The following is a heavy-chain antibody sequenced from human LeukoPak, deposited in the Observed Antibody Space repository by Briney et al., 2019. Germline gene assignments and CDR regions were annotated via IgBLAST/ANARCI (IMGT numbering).Heavy chain of an antibody. D-gene: IGHD3-16*01. Sequence: SETLSLTCTVSGGSISSGGYYWSWIRQHPGKGLEWIGYMYHSGSTYYNPSLKSRLTISVDTSKNQFSLKLSSVTAADTAVYYCATRSRYGDYFDYWGQGTLVTVSS. CDR1: GGSISSGGYY. CDR3: ATRSRYGDYFDY. J-gene: IGHJ4*02. V-gene: IGHV4-31*03. CDR2: MYHSGST.